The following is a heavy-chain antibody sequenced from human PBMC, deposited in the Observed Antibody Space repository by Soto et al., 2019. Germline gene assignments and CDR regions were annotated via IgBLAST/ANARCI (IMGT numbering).Heavy chain of an antibody. CDR3: ASRPRVYTWDSNDY. CDR2: INPSGGST. J-gene: IGHJ4*02. CDR1: IYTVTRYY. D-gene: IGHD1-7*01. Sequence: VTGCYKAYIYTVTRYYIQWVRQAPGQGLEWMGIINPSGGSTSYAQKFQGRVTMTRDTSKNQFSLKLSSVTAADTAVYYCASRPRVYTWDSNDYWGQGTLVTVSS. V-gene: IGHV1-46*01.